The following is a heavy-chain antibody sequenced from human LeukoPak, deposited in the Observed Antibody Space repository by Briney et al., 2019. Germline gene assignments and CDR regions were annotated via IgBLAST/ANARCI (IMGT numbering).Heavy chain of an antibody. CDR3: ARGAVAGTPPVDY. Sequence: GGSLRPSCAASGFTFSSHEMNWVRQAPGKGLEWLSYISGSGDTMYYADSVRGRFTISRDNAKNSLYLQMNSLRTEDSALYSCARGAVAGTPPVDYWGPGTLVTVSS. CDR2: ISGSGDTM. J-gene: IGHJ4*02. V-gene: IGHV3-48*03. CDR1: GFTFSSHE. D-gene: IGHD6-19*01.